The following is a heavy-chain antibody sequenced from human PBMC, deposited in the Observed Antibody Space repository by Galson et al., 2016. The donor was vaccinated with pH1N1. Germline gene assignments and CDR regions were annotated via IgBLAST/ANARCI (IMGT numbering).Heavy chain of an antibody. D-gene: IGHD1-14*01. V-gene: IGHV1-3*01. CDR2: INPGNGDT. CDR1: GYTFTTYS. CDR3: AFQVRIGIKMVFDY. J-gene: IGHJ4*02. Sequence: SVKVSCKASGYTFTTYSMHWVRQAPGQRLEWLGWINPGNGDTKYSQKFQGRVTITRDTSASTAYMELSSLRSEDTAVYYCAFQVRIGIKMVFDYWGQGTLVTVSS.